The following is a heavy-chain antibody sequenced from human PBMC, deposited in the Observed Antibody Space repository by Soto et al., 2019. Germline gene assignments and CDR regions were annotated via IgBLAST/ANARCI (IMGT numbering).Heavy chain of an antibody. J-gene: IGHJ6*02. CDR2: INSDGSST. CDR3: ARDRWGGGRDMDV. V-gene: IGHV3-74*01. Sequence: EVQLVESGGGLVQPGGSLRLSCAASGFTFSTYWIHWVRQAPGKGLVWVSRINSDGSSTNYADSVKGRFAISRDNAKNTLFQQMNSLRAEDTAVYYCARDRWGGGRDMDVWGQGTTVTVSS. D-gene: IGHD3-10*01. CDR1: GFTFSTYW.